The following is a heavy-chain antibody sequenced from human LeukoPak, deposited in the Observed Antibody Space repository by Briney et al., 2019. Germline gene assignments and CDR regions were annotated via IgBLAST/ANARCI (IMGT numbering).Heavy chain of an antibody. CDR3: AREDDDWGPNTLDV. V-gene: IGHV3-48*02. D-gene: IGHD7-27*01. CDR2: IDSGSGNI. CDR1: GFTFSSHS. J-gene: IGHJ3*01. Sequence: GGSLRLSCAASGFTFSSHSMNWVRQAPGKGLEWLSYIDSGSGNIYYRDSVKGRFTISRNNAQDSLYLQMDSLRDEDTAVYYCAREDDDWGPNTLDVWGQGTVVTVSS.